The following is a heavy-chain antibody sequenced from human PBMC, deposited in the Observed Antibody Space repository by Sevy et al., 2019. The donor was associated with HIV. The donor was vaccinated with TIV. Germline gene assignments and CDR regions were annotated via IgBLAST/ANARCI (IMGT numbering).Heavy chain of an antibody. CDR1: GGSISSSGYY. V-gene: IGHV4-39*02. CDR2: ISYSGST. D-gene: IGHD1-7*01. J-gene: IGHJ5*02. Sequence: PETLSLTCTVSGGSISSSGYYWGWIRQPPGKGLAWIGSISYSGSTYYSPSIKSRVTISVDTSKNQFSLNLSSVTAADTAVFYCARDPPADYPNYFAPWGQGTLVSASS. CDR3: ARDPPADYPNYFAP.